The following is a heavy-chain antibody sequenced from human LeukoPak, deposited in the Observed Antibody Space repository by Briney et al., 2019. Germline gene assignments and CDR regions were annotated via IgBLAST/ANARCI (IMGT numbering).Heavy chain of an antibody. V-gene: IGHV1-18*01. Sequence: ASVKVSCKTSGYTFTSYGINWVRQAPGQGLEWMGRISAHDGNANYAQKFQGRVTMTTDTLATTAYMELRSLRSDDTAVYYCARDLERYYDLEGRSGYWGQGTLVTVSS. CDR1: GYTFTSYG. CDR3: ARDLERYYDLEGRSGY. CDR2: ISAHDGNA. J-gene: IGHJ4*02. D-gene: IGHD3-3*01.